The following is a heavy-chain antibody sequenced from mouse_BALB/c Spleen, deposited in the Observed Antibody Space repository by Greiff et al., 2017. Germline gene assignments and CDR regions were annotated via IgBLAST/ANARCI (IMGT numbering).Heavy chain of an antibody. CDR3: AREWSRGAWFAY. V-gene: IGHV2-9*02. CDR2: IWAGGST. Sequence: VQLVESGPGLVAPSQSLSITCTVSGFSLTSYGVHWVRQPPGKGLEWLGVIWAGGSTNYNSALMSRLSISKDNSKSQVFLKMNSLQTDDTAMYYWAREWSRGAWFAYWGQGTLVTVSA. CDR1: GFSLTSYG. D-gene: IGHD3-3*01. J-gene: IGHJ3*01.